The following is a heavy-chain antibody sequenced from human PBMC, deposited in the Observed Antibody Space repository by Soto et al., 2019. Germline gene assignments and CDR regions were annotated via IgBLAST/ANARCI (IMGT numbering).Heavy chain of an antibody. CDR2: IYGDNDK. J-gene: IGHJ4*02. CDR1: GFSLATSGVG. D-gene: IGHD3-10*01. Sequence: QITLKESGPTLVKPTQTLTLTCTFSGFSLATSGVGVGWIRQPPGKALEWLALIYGDNDKRYSPSLKSRLTISKDTSKNQVVLTLTNKDPVDTATYFCTHLNYYCSGGYYRYFDYWGQGTLVTVSS. CDR3: THLNYYCSGGYYRYFDY. V-gene: IGHV2-5*02.